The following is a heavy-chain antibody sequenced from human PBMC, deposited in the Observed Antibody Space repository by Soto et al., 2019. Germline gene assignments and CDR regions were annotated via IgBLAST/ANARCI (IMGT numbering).Heavy chain of an antibody. Sequence: EVQLVESGGGLVQPGGSLRLSCAASAFTFSDYWMHWVRQTPGKGLMWISRIHNDGRSTDNADSVKGRFTISRDNARNTLYLQMNSLRAEDTAVYYCARSTSQNYFDSWGQGTLLTVSS. V-gene: IGHV3-74*01. CDR1: AFTFSDYW. CDR3: ARSTSQNYFDS. J-gene: IGHJ4*02. CDR2: IHNDGRST.